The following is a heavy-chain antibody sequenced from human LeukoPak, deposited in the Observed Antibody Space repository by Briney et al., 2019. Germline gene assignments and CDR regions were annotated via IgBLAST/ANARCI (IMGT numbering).Heavy chain of an antibody. CDR3: ARARCSSTSCPFDS. D-gene: IGHD2-2*01. Sequence: GGSLRLSCAASGFTFSNYAIHWVRQAPGKGLEWVAVISRDGSDKYYADSVRGRFTISRDNSKNTLCLQMNSLRAEDTAVYYCARARCSSTSCPFDSWGQGTLVTVSS. CDR1: GFTFSNYA. V-gene: IGHV3-30*04. J-gene: IGHJ4*02. CDR2: ISRDGSDK.